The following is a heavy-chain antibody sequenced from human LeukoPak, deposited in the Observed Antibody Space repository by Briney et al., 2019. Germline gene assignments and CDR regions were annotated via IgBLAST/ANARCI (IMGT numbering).Heavy chain of an antibody. CDR2: INPNGGDT. CDR1: GYTFTGYY. CDR3: SRGCYGSCSPRFDY. J-gene: IGHJ4*02. V-gene: IGHV1-2*02. D-gene: IGHD5-18*01. Sequence: ASVKVSCKASGYTFTGYYIHCVRLAPAQGPEWGGGINPNGGDTNYGQKFQGRVTMTRDTSISTAYMELTRLTYDDTSVYYCSRGCYGSCSPRFDYWGQGTLVTVSS.